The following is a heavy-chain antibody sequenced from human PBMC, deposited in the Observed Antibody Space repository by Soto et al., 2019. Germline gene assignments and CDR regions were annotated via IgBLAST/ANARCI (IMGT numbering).Heavy chain of an antibody. V-gene: IGHV1-69*13. CDR1: GGTFSSYA. CDR2: IIPIFGTA. J-gene: IGHJ5*02. D-gene: IGHD2-2*01. CDR3: ARGVDCISTSCYDRIPFDP. Sequence: SVKVSCKASGGTFSSYAISWVRQAPGQGLEWMGGIIPIFGTANYAQKFQGRVTITADESTSTAYMELSSLRSEDTAVYYCARGVDCISTSCYDRIPFDPWGQGTLVNVSS.